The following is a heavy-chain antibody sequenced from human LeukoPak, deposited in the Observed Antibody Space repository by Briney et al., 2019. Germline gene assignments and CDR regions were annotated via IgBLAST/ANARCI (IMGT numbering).Heavy chain of an antibody. CDR3: ARGVSIAI. V-gene: IGHV3-7*01. J-gene: IGHJ3*02. D-gene: IGHD3-22*01. CDR1: GFTFSSYW. CDR2: IKEDGSER. Sequence: GGSLRLSCAASGFTFSSYWMTWVRQAPGKGLEWVANIKEDGSERYYVDSVKGRFTISRDNAKNSLFLQMNSLRAEDTAVYYCARGVSIAIWGQGTMDTVSS.